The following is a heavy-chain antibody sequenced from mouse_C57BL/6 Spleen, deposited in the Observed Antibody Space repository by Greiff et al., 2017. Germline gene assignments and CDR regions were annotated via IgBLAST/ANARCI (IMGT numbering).Heavy chain of an antibody. CDR1: GFTFSSYA. J-gene: IGHJ1*03. Sequence: EVQRVESGEGLVKPGGSLKLSCAASGFTFSSYAMSWVRQTPEKRLEWVAYISSGGDYIYYADTVKGRFTISRDNARNTLYLQMSSLKSEDTAMYYCTRDGMMVKSWYFDVWGTGTTVTVSS. D-gene: IGHD2-3*01. CDR2: ISSGGDYI. V-gene: IGHV5-9-1*02. CDR3: TRDGMMVKSWYFDV.